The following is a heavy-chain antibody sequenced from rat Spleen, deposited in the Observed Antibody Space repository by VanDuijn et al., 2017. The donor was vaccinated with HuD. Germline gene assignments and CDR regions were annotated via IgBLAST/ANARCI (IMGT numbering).Heavy chain of an antibody. CDR2: INKDSSKI. Sequence: EVRLVESGGGLVQPGRSLKLSCAASGFNFDDSWMGWVRQAPGKGLEWIGEINKDSSKINYFPALKDKFRISRDNAQNTVNLQMTKLGSEDTGSYYCVREELGVRDWGEGVLVTVSS. CDR3: VREELGVRD. V-gene: IGHV4-2*01. D-gene: IGHD5-1*01. CDR1: GFNFDDSW. J-gene: IGHJ2*01.